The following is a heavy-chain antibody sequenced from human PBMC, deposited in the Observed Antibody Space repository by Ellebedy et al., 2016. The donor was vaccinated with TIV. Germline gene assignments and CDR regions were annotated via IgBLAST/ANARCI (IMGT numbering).Heavy chain of an antibody. CDR2: INRDGRST. CDR3: ATEARSDGGY. CDR1: GFTFIDYW. J-gene: IGHJ4*02. V-gene: IGHV3-74*01. Sequence: GESLKISCAASGFTFIDYWMYWVRQTPGKGLVWVAHINRDGRSTVYADSVRGRFTISRDNAKNSLYLQMNRLRAEDTAVYYCATEARSDGGYWGQGTLVTVSS. D-gene: IGHD5-18*01.